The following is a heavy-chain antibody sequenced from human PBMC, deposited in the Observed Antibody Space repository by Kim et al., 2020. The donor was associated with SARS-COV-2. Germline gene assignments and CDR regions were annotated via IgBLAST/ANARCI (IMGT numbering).Heavy chain of an antibody. V-gene: IGHV4-34*01. D-gene: IGHD3-22*01. CDR1: GGSFSGYY. J-gene: IGHJ4*02. CDR3: ARGRAYYYDSSGYYYEGYFDY. CDR2: INHSGST. Sequence: SETLSLTCAVYGGSFSGYYWSWIRQPPGKGLEWIGEINHSGSTNYNPSLKSRVTISVDTSKNQFSLKLSSVTAADTAVYYCARGRAYYYDSSGYYYEGYFDYWGQGTLVTVSS.